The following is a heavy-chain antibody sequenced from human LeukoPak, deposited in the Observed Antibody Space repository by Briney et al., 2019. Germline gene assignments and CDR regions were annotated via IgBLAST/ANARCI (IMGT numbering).Heavy chain of an antibody. CDR3: ARDLYYGSGSYYYYGMDV. CDR2: INPNSGGT. D-gene: IGHD3-10*01. Sequence: ASVKVSCKASGYTFTGYYMHWVRQAPGRGLEWMGWINPNSGGTNYAQKFQGWVTMTRDTSISTAYMELSRLRSDDTAVYYCARDLYYGSGSYYYYGMDVWGQGTTVTVSS. CDR1: GYTFTGYY. J-gene: IGHJ6*02. V-gene: IGHV1-2*04.